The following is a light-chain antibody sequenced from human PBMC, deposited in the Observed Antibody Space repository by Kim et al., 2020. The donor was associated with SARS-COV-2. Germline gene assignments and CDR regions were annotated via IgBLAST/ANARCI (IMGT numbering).Light chain of an antibody. Sequence: SPGERATLSCRASHSVSSSYLAWYQQKPGQAPRLLIYGASSRATGIPYRFSGSGSGTDFTLTISRLEPEDFAVYYCQQYGSSPRTFGQGTKVDIK. CDR3: QQYGSSPRT. V-gene: IGKV3-20*01. J-gene: IGKJ1*01. CDR2: GAS. CDR1: HSVSSSY.